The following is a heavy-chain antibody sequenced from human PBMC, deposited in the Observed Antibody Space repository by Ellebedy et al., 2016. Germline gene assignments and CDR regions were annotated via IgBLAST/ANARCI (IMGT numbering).Heavy chain of an antibody. CDR1: GFTFSGFA. V-gene: IGHV3-23*01. Sequence: GESLKISCAASGFTFSGFAMSWVRQAPGEGLEWVSAITGDTGTTYYADSVKGRFTISRDDSRNTLYLQMNSLRVEDTALYYCVKGASSGSWDTMEYWGQGALVTVSS. J-gene: IGHJ4*02. D-gene: IGHD6-13*01. CDR2: ITGDTGTT. CDR3: VKGASSGSWDTMEY.